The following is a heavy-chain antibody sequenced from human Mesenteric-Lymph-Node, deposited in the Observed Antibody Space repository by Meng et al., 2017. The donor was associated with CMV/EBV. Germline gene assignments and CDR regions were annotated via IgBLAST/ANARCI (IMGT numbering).Heavy chain of an antibody. D-gene: IGHD5-12*01. CDR1: GYTFNRYA. CDR3: AREGNSGYPAY. J-gene: IGHJ4*02. CDR2: INTNTGSP. Sequence: SCKASGYTFNRYAMNWVRQAPGLGLEWMGWINTNTGSPAYAQGFSGRSVFSLDTSVSTAYLQISSLKAEDTAVYYCAREGNSGYPAYWGQGTLVTVSS. V-gene: IGHV7-4-1*02.